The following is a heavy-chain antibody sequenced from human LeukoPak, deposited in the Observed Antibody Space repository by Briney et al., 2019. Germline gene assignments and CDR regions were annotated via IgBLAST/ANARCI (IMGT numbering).Heavy chain of an antibody. V-gene: IGHV3-23*01. Sequence: GGSLRLSCAASGFTFSSYSMSWVRQAPGKGLEWVSAISGSGGSTYYADSVKGRFTISRDNSKNTLYLQMNSLRAEDTAVYYCAKDLWAVGATLYYYYGMGVWGQGTTVTVSS. J-gene: IGHJ6*02. D-gene: IGHD1-26*01. CDR3: AKDLWAVGATLYYYYGMGV. CDR2: ISGSGGST. CDR1: GFTFSSYS.